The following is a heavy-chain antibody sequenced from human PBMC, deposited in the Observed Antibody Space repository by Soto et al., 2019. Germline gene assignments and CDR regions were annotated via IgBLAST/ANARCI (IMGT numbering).Heavy chain of an antibody. V-gene: IGHV3-7*01. D-gene: IGHD3-16*01. J-gene: IGHJ6*02. CDR1: GFTFNTNW. CDR3: ARFGFSGGLDV. Sequence: EVQLVQSGGGLVQPGGSLRLSCAASGFTFNTNWMIWVRQAPGKGLEWVASIKRDGSGKYYVDSVKGRFTISRDNAENSLYLQMNSLRAEDTDVYYWARFGFSGGLDVCDQGTTVTVSS. CDR2: IKRDGSGK.